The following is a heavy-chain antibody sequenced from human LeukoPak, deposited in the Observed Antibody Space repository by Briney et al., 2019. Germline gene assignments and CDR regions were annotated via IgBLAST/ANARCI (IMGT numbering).Heavy chain of an antibody. D-gene: IGHD3-22*01. CDR2: ISSTSTTI. J-gene: IGHJ4*02. Sequence: GGSLRLSCAASGFTFRSYWMSWVRQAPGKGLEWISYISSTSTTIYYADSVRGRFTTSRDNAKNSLYLQMNSLRAEDTAVYYCARGCGLHLSPAPSYYDSRCRYFDAWGQGTLVTVSS. CDR1: GFTFRSYW. CDR3: ARGCGLHLSPAPSYYDSRCRYFDA. V-gene: IGHV3-48*04.